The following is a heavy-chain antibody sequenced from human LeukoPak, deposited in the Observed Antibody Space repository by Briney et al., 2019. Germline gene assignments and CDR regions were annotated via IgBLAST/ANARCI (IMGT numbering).Heavy chain of an antibody. J-gene: IGHJ4*02. CDR2: IIPIFGTA. Sequence: SVKVSCKASGGTFSSYAISWVRQAPGQGLDWMGGIIPIFGTANYAQKFQGRVTITADESTSTAYMELSSLRSEDTAVYYCARGWGNYYGSGSYFDYWGQGTLVTVSS. D-gene: IGHD3-10*01. CDR1: GGTFSSYA. V-gene: IGHV1-69*13. CDR3: ARGWGNYYGSGSYFDY.